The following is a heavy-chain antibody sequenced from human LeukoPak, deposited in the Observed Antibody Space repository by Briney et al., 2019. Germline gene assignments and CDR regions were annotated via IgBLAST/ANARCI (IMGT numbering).Heavy chain of an antibody. J-gene: IGHJ6*02. Sequence: PGGSLRLSCAASGFTFSSYAMSWVRQAPGKGLEWVSSISSSSSYIYYADSVKGRFTISRDNAKNSLYLQMNSLRAEDTAVYYCFGGATAYYYYGMDVWGQGTTVTVSS. CDR2: ISSSSSYI. V-gene: IGHV3-21*01. CDR3: FGGATAYYYYGMDV. D-gene: IGHD3-16*01. CDR1: GFTFSSYA.